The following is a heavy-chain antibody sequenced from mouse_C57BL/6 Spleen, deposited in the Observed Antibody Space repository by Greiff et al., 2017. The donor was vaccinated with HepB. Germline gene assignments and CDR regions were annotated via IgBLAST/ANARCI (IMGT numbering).Heavy chain of an antibody. J-gene: IGHJ2*01. CDR1: GYTFTDYY. Sequence: QVHVKQSGPELVKPGASVKISCKASGYTFTDYYINWVKQRPGQGLEWIGWIFPGSGSTYYNEKFKGKATLTVDKSSSTAYMLLSSLTSEDSAVYFCARGYYGSSYVPYYWGQGTTLTVSS. CDR3: ARGYYGSSYVPYY. V-gene: IGHV1-75*01. D-gene: IGHD1-1*01. CDR2: IFPGSGST.